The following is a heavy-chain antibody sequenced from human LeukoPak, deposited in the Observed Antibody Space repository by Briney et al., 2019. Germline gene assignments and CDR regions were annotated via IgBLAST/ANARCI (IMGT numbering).Heavy chain of an antibody. CDR2: IYHSGST. CDR3: ARGPYSYDSSGAFDV. V-gene: IGHV4-38-2*02. CDR1: GYSISSGYY. J-gene: IGHJ3*01. D-gene: IGHD3-22*01. Sequence: SETLSLTCTVSGYSISSGYYWGWIRQPPGKGLEWIGSIYHSGSTYYNPSLKSRVTISVDTSKNQFSLKLSSVTAADTAVYFCARGPYSYDSSGAFDVWGQGTMVTVSS.